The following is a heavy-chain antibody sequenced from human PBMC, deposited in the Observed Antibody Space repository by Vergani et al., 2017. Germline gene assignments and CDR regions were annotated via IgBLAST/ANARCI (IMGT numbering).Heavy chain of an antibody. J-gene: IGHJ3*01. CDR1: GGSITNNF. CDR2: IHHSGAT. Sequence: QVQLQESGPGLVKPSETLSLTCTVSGGSITNNFWSWIRRPPGKGLEWIGYIHHSGATNSKSSLRSRVSISIDTSKSSFSLSLSSVTTADTAMYYCARDTFHFDSENYDDVFHRWGQGTMVIVSS. CDR3: ARDTFHFDSENYDDVFHR. V-gene: IGHV4-59*01. D-gene: IGHD3-9*01.